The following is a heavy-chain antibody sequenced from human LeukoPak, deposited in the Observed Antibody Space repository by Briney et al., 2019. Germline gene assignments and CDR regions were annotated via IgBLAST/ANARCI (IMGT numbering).Heavy chain of an antibody. Sequence: GGSLRLSCAASGFTFSSYAMSWVRQAPGKGLEWVSTISGSGGSTHYADSVKGRFTISRDTSENTLFLHMNSLRAEDTAVYSCAKDRVGALLYFDSWGQGILVTVSS. V-gene: IGHV3-23*01. CDR1: GFTFSSYA. CDR3: AKDRVGALLYFDS. CDR2: ISGSGGST. J-gene: IGHJ4*02. D-gene: IGHD1-26*01.